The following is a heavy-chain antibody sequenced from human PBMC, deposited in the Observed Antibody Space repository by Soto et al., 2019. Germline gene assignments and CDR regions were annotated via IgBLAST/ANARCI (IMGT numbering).Heavy chain of an antibody. CDR3: ARDSTPPPRIAAVTLGY. D-gene: IGHD6-6*01. CDR2: ISYDGSNK. J-gene: IGHJ4*02. V-gene: IGHV3-30-3*01. CDR1: GFTFSSYA. Sequence: QVQLVESGGGVVQPGRSLRLSCAASGFTFSSYAMHWVRQAPGKGLEWVAVISYDGSNKYYADSVKGRFTISRDNSKNTLYLQMNSLRAEDTAVYYCARDSTPPPRIAAVTLGYWGQGTLVTVSS.